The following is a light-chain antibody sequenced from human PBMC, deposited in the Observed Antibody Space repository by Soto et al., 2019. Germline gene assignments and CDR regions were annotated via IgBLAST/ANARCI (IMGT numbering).Light chain of an antibody. V-gene: IGKV1D-12*01. CDR2: AAS. J-gene: IGKJ4*01. Sequence: IQMTQSPSSVSASVGDSVTITCRASQGISSWLAWYQQKPGKAPELLMFAASSLQSGVPSRFRGSGYGTEFILTISSVQPEDSATYYCQQTNSFPLTFDGGTKVDIK. CDR3: QQTNSFPLT. CDR1: QGISSW.